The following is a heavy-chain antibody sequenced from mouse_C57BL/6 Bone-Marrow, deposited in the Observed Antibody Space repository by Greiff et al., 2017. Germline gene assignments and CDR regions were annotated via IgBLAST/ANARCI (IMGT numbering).Heavy chain of an antibody. CDR2: INPSTGGT. V-gene: IGHV1-42*01. Sequence: VQLQQSGPELVKPGASVKISCKASGYSFTGYYMNWVKQSPAKSLEWIGEINPSTGGTTYNQKFKAKATLTVDKSSSTAYMQLKSLTSEDSAVDYCARWDDYDQYYLDYWGQGTTLTVSS. CDR3: ARWDDYDQYYLDY. D-gene: IGHD2-4*01. CDR1: GYSFTGYY. J-gene: IGHJ2*01.